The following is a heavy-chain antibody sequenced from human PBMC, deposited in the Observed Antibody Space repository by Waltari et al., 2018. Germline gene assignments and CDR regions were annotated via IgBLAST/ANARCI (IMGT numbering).Heavy chain of an antibody. CDR3: ARVEGGYCSSTSCYTRWFDP. CDR1: GGTFSSYA. J-gene: IGHJ5*02. CDR2: ISPIFGTA. D-gene: IGHD2-2*02. V-gene: IGHV1-69*12. Sequence: QVQLVQSGAEGKKPGSSVKVSCKASGGTFSSYAISWGRQAPGQGLEWMGGISPIFGTATYAQKVQGRVTITADESTSTAYMELSSLRSEDTAVYYCARVEGGYCSSTSCYTRWFDPWGQGTLVTVSS.